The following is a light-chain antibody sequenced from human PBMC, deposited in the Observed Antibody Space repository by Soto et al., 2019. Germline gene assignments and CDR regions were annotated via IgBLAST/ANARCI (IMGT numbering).Light chain of an antibody. CDR2: DAS. CDR3: KQNKDLPGT. J-gene: IGKJ1*01. CDR1: QSVGTY. Sequence: EIVMTQSPATLSVSPGERATLSCWASQSVGTYLAWYQQKRGQAPRLLIYDASTRATGIPVRFSGSGSGTAFTLTISSLQSEDFGVYYCKQNKDLPGTFGQGTTVEIK. V-gene: IGKV3-15*01.